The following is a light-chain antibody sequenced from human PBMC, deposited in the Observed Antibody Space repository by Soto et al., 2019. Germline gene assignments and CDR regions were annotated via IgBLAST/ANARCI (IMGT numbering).Light chain of an antibody. CDR3: QQYGNLPT. V-gene: IGKV3-20*01. CDR2: DVS. Sequence: IVLTQSPGTLSLSPGERATLSCRASPSVRSTYLAWYQHKPGQAPRILIYDVSTRATDIPDRFSGSGSGTDFTLTISRLEPEDFAVYYCQQYGNLPTFGQGTQLEI. CDR1: PSVRSTY. J-gene: IGKJ5*01.